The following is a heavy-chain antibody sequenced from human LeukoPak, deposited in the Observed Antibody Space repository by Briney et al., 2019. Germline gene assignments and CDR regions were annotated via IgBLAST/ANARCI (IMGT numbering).Heavy chain of an antibody. Sequence: GSLRLSCAASGFTFSSYSMNWVRQAPGKGLEWVSSISSSSSYIYYADSVKGRFTISRDNAKNSLYLQMNSLRAEDTAVYYCARDSLAVVPAANPVVDYWGQGTLVTVSS. CDR1: GFTFSSYS. D-gene: IGHD2-2*01. V-gene: IGHV3-21*01. CDR2: ISSSSSYI. CDR3: ARDSLAVVPAANPVVDY. J-gene: IGHJ4*02.